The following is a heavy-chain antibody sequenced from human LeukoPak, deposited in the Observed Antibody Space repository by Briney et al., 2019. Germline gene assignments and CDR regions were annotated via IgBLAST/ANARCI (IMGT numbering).Heavy chain of an antibody. CDR3: ARDLAYSRLDY. CDR1: GLTFSSSW. J-gene: IGHJ4*02. Sequence: GGSLRLSCAVPGLTFSSSWMDWVRQAPGKGLEWVASINPDGNKKYSADSVRGRFTISRDNAENSLYLQMNSLRVEDTAFYYCARDLAYSRLDYWGQGMLVTVSS. D-gene: IGHD5-18*01. V-gene: IGHV3-7*01. CDR2: INPDGNKK.